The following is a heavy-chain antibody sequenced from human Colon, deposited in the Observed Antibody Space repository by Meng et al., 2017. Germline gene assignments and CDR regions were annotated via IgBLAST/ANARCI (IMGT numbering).Heavy chain of an antibody. V-gene: IGHV4-61*08. CDR3: ARDYWGSLDF. Sequence: QGQLQESGPGLLRPSETLSLICAVSGASVRSPDHQWGWVRQPPGKGLEWIGYARIDYANTNYNPSLKSRVNVSLDTSKNQFSLNVRSVTAADTAVYYCARDYWGSLDFWGQGILVTVSS. D-gene: IGHD3-16*01. CDR2: ARIDYANT. CDR1: GASVRSPDHQ. J-gene: IGHJ4*02.